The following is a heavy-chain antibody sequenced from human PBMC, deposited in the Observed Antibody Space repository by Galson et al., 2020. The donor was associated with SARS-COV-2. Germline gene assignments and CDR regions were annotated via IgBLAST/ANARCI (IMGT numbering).Heavy chain of an antibody. Sequence: GGSLRLYCAASGFTFSSYAMHWVRQAPGKGLEWVAVISYDGSTKYYADSVKGRFTISRDNSKNTLYLQMNSLRAEDTAVYYCASGSVVVVSATHGGFDYWGQGTLVTVAA. D-gene: IGHD2-15*01. V-gene: IGHV3-30*04. J-gene: IGHJ4*02. CDR3: ASGSVVVVSATHGGFDY. CDR2: ISYDGSTK. CDR1: GFTFSSYA.